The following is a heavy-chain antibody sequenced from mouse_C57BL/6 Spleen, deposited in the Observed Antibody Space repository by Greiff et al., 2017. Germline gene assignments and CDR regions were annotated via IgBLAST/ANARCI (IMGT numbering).Heavy chain of an antibody. CDR3: ARHDDDRGFAY. Sequence: LQESGAELVKPGASVKISCKASGYAFSSYWMNWVKQRPGKGLEWIGQIYPGDGDTNYNGKFKGKATLTADKSSSTAYMQLSSLTSEDSAVYFCARHDDDRGFAYWGQGTLVTVSA. J-gene: IGHJ3*01. CDR2: IYPGDGDT. CDR1: GYAFSSYW. D-gene: IGHD2-4*01. V-gene: IGHV1-80*01.